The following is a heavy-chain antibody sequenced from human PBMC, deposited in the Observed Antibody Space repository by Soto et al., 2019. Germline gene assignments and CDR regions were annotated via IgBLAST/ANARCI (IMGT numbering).Heavy chain of an antibody. J-gene: IGHJ4*02. CDR3: ARRYGRYFDY. V-gene: IGHV4-59*08. CDR2: IYYSGST. Sequence: QVQLQESGPGLVKPSETLSLTCTVSGGSISSYYWSWIRQPPGKGLEWIGYIYYSGSTNYNPSLXSXAXIXLGTSKTQFSLKLSSVTAADTAVYYCARRYGRYFDYWGQGTLVTVSS. D-gene: IGHD4-17*01. CDR1: GGSISSYY.